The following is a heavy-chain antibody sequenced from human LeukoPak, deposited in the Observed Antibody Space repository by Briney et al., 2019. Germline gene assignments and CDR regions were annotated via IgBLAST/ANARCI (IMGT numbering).Heavy chain of an antibody. CDR1: GGSISSYY. J-gene: IGHJ6*02. CDR2: IYYSGST. Sequence: SETLSLTCTVSGGSISSYYWSWIRQPPGKGLEWIGYIYYSGSTNYNPSLTSRVTISVDTSKNQFSLKLSSVTAADTAVYCCARVTIAAAVTGPGVGYYYYGMDVWGQGTTVTVSS. D-gene: IGHD6-13*01. CDR3: ARVTIAAAVTGPGVGYYYYGMDV. V-gene: IGHV4-59*01.